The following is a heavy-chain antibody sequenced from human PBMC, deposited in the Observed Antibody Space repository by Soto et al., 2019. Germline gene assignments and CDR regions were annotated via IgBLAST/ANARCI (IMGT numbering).Heavy chain of an antibody. CDR2: IIPIFGTA. J-gene: IGHJ6*02. V-gene: IGHV1-69*13. Sequence: GASVKVSWKAPGVTFSSYAISWVRQAHGQGLEWMGGIIPIFGTANYAQKFQGRVTITADESTSTAYMELSSLRSEDTAVYYCARTGYCSGGSCYWEDYYYYGMDVWGQGTTVTVSS. CDR1: GVTFSSYA. CDR3: ARTGYCSGGSCYWEDYYYYGMDV. D-gene: IGHD2-15*01.